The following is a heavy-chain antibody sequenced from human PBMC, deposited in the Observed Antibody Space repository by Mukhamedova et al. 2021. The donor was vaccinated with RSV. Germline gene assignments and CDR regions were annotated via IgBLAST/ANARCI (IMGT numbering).Heavy chain of an antibody. CDR3: ARDSHGVVPAAIGGLGAPVDV. V-gene: IGHV1-18*01. J-gene: IGHJ6*02. CDR2: ISAYNGNT. Sequence: GRQAPGQGLEWMGWISAYNGNTNYAQKLQGRVTMTTDTSTSTAYMELRSLRSDDTAVYYCARDSHGVVPAAIGGLGAPVDVWGQG. D-gene: IGHD2-2*02.